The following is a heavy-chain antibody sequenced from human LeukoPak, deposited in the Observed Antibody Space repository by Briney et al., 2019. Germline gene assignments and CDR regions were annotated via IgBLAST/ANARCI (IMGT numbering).Heavy chain of an antibody. CDR2: IGAYNGDT. CDR1: GYTFTGYY. J-gene: IGHJ6*03. Sequence: ASVKVSCKASGYTFTGYYMHWVRQALGQGLEWMGWIGAYNGDTNYTQKLQGRVTMTTDKSASTAYMELRSLRSDDTAIYYCARDSNNWYDYYYYMDVWGKGTTVTVSS. D-gene: IGHD1-20*01. V-gene: IGHV1-18*04. CDR3: ARDSNNWYDYYYYMDV.